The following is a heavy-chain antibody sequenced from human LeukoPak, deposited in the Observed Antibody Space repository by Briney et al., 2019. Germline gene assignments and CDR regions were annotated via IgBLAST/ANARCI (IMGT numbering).Heavy chain of an antibody. CDR2: INPNSGGT. V-gene: IGHV1-2*02. CDR1: GYAFTGYY. CDR3: ARDYKTIFGVVIMYYYYGMEV. D-gene: IGHD3-3*01. J-gene: IGHJ6*02. Sequence: ASVKVSCKASGYAFTGYYMHWVRQAPGQGLEWMGWINPNSGGTNYAQKFQGRVTMTRDTSSSTDYMELSRLRSDDTAVDYCARDYKTIFGVVIMYYYYGMEVWGQGTTVTVSS.